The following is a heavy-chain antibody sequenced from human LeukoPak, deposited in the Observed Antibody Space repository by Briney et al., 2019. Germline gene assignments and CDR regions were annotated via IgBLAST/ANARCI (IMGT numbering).Heavy chain of an antibody. J-gene: IGHJ4*02. V-gene: IGHV1-69*06. CDR3: ARAYYYDSSGYSRSLDY. CDR1: GGTFSSYA. D-gene: IGHD3-22*01. Sequence: ASVKVSCKASGGTFSSYAISWVRQAPGQGLEWMGGIIPIFGTANYAQKFQGRVTITADKSTSTAYMELSSLRSEDTAVYYCARAYYYDSSGYSRSLDYWGQGTLVTVSS. CDR2: IIPIFGTA.